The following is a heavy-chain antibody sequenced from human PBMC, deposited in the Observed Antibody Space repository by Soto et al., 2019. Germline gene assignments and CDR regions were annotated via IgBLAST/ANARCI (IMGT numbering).Heavy chain of an antibody. V-gene: IGHV4-30-4*01. CDR2: IYYSGST. Sequence: PSETLSLTCTVSGGSISSGDYYWSWIRQPPGKGLEWIGYIYYSGSTYYNPSLKSRVTISVDTSKNQFSLKLSSVTAADTAVYYCARVYGFSEPNSSLRYYGMDVWGQGTRVTVSS. D-gene: IGHD2-21*01. CDR1: GGSISSGDYY. J-gene: IGHJ6*02. CDR3: ARVYGFSEPNSSLRYYGMDV.